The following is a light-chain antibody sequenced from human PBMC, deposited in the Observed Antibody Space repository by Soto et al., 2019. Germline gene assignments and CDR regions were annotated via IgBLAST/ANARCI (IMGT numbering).Light chain of an antibody. CDR1: SSDVGGYNY. Sequence: QSALTQPPSASGSPGQSVTISCTGTSSDVGGYNYVSWYQQHPGKAPQLMIYEVSKRPSGVPDRFSGYKSGNTASLTFSGLKAEDEDAYDCSSYAGSNNYVFGTGTKVTVL. CDR2: EVS. V-gene: IGLV2-8*01. J-gene: IGLJ1*01. CDR3: SSYAGSNNYV.